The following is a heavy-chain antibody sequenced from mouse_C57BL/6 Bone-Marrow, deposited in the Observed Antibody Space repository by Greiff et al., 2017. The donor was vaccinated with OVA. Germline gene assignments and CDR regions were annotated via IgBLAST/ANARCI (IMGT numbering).Heavy chain of an antibody. Sequence: EVKLKESGGDLVKPGGSLKLSCAASGFTFSSYGMSWVRQTPDKRLEWVATISSGGSYTYYPDSVKGRFTISRDNAKNTLYLQMSSLKSEDTAMYYCARGLLLRFMDYWGQGTSVTVSS. V-gene: IGHV5-6*01. CDR1: GFTFSSYG. J-gene: IGHJ4*01. CDR2: ISSGGSYT. D-gene: IGHD1-1*01. CDR3: ARGLLLRFMDY.